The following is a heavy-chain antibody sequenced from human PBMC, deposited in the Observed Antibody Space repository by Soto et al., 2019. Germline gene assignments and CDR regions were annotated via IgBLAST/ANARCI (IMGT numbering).Heavy chain of an antibody. CDR1: GGSISSYC. J-gene: IGHJ5*02. CDR3: AREYSSSWSNWFDP. CDR2: IYYSGST. V-gene: IGHV4-59*01. Sequence: SETLSLTCTVAGGSISSYCWSWIRQPPGKGLEWIGYIYYSGSTNYNPSLKSRVTISVDTSKNQFSLKLSSVTAADTAVYYCAREYSSSWSNWFDPWGQGTLVTVSS. D-gene: IGHD6-13*01.